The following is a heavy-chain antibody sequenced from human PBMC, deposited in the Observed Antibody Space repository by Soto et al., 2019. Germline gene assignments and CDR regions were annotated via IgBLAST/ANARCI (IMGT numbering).Heavy chain of an antibody. CDR3: ARVADMVTRRFDY. CDR1: GFTFGNYW. V-gene: IGHV3-74*01. CDR2: INSDGSTT. D-gene: IGHD5-12*01. Sequence: GGSLRLSCAASGFTFGNYWMHWVRQAPGKGLVWVSRINSDGSTTNYADSVKGRFTISRDNAKNTLYLQMNSLRAEDTAVYYCARVADMVTRRFDYWGQGTLVTVSS. J-gene: IGHJ4*02.